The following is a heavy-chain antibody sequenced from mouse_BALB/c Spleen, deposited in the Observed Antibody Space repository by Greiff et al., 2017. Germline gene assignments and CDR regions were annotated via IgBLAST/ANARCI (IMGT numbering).Heavy chain of an antibody. CDR2: IWSGGST. J-gene: IGHJ4*01. V-gene: IGHV2-2*02. CDR1: GFSLTSYG. CDR3: ARWGYYAMDY. Sequence: VMLVESGPGLVQPSQSLSITCTVSGFSLTSYGVHWVRSSPGKGLEWLGVIWSGGSTDYNAAFISRLSISKDNSKSQVFFKMNSLQANDTAIYYCARWGYYAMDYWGQGTSVTVSS.